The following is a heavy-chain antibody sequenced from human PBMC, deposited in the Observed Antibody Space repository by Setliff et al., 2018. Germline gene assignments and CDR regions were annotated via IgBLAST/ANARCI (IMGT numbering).Heavy chain of an antibody. CDR1: GYTFTSYD. Sequence: ASVKVSCKASGYTFTSYDINWVRQAPGQGLEWMGVIDPSGDTTSFAQKFQGRVTMTRNTSISTAYMELSSLRSEDTAVYYCARAELLWFGGFDPWGQGTLVTVSS. CDR2: IDPSGDTT. J-gene: IGHJ5*02. V-gene: IGHV1-8*02. D-gene: IGHD3-10*01. CDR3: ARAELLWFGGFDP.